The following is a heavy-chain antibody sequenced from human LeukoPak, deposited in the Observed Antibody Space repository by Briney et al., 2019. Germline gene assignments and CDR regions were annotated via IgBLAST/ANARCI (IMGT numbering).Heavy chain of an antibody. J-gene: IGHJ4*02. D-gene: IGHD5-18*01. CDR2: ISSDGSYK. V-gene: IGHV3-30*04. CDR3: ARQYISGQWYFDY. CDR1: GFTFSRHA. Sequence: GGALRLSCAASGFTFSRHALHWVRQAPGKGLEWGAVISSDGSYKYYADSVKGRFTISRDNSKNPLYLQMNSLIPEDTAVYYCARQYISGQWYFDYWGQGTLVTVSS.